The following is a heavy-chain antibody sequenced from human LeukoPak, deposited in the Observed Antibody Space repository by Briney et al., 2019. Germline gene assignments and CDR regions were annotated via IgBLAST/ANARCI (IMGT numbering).Heavy chain of an antibody. J-gene: IGHJ4*02. CDR2: INHSGST. CDR1: GGSFSGYY. D-gene: IGHD6-19*01. Sequence: PSETLSLTCAVYGGSFSGYYWSWIRQPPGKGPEWIGEINHSGSTNYNPSLKSRVTISVDTSKNQFSLKLSSVTAADTAVYYCATRIAVAGSLDYWGQGTLVTVSS. CDR3: ATRIAVAGSLDY. V-gene: IGHV4-34*01.